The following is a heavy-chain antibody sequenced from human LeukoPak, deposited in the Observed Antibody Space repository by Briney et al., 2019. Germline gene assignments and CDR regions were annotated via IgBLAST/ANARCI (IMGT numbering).Heavy chain of an antibody. CDR3: AKLGYSGSYHYYYGMDV. CDR1: GYTFTSYG. D-gene: IGHD1-26*01. CDR2: ISADNGNT. J-gene: IGHJ6*02. Sequence: ASVKVSCKGSGYTFTSYGISWVRQAPGQGLEWMGWISADNGNTNYAQKLQGRVTMTTDTSTSTAYMELRSLRSDDTAVYYCAKLGYSGSYHYYYGMDVWGQGTTVTVSS. V-gene: IGHV1-18*01.